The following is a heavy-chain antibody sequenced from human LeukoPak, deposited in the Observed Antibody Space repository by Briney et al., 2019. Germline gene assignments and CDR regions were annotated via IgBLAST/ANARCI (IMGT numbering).Heavy chain of an antibody. D-gene: IGHD6-19*01. CDR2: INPKSGGT. Sequence: GASVKVSCKASGCTLTGYYMHWVRQAPGQGLEWMGWINPKSGGTNYAQKFQGRVTMTRDTSISTAYMELSRLRSDDTAVYYCARYNSGWPFDYWGQGTLVTVSS. CDR1: GCTLTGYY. V-gene: IGHV1-2*02. J-gene: IGHJ4*02. CDR3: ARYNSGWPFDY.